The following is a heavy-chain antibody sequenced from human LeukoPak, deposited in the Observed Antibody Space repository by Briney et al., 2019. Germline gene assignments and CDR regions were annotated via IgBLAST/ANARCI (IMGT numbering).Heavy chain of an antibody. D-gene: IGHD5-24*01. J-gene: IGHJ4*02. Sequence: SETLSLTCAVSGSSISSGGYSWSWIRQPPGKGLECIGFIYYRGSTYYNPSLKSRVTISVDTSKNQFSLKLSSVTAADTAVYYCARDRRRDGYKNTQRGYYFDYWGQGTLVTVSS. CDR2: IYYRGST. CDR1: GSSISSGGYS. V-gene: IGHV4-30-4*07. CDR3: ARDRRRDGYKNTQRGYYFDY.